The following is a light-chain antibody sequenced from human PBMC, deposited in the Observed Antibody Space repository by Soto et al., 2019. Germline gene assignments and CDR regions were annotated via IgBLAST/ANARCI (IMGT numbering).Light chain of an antibody. J-gene: IGKJ3*01. CDR2: GAS. CDR1: QSVSSSY. V-gene: IGKV3-20*01. Sequence: EIVLTQSPGTLSLYPGERATLSCRASQSVSSSYLAWYQQKPGQAPRLLIYGASSRATGIPDRFSGSGSGTDFTLTISRLEPEDFGVYYCQQYGSSALTFGPGTKVDIK. CDR3: QQYGSSALT.